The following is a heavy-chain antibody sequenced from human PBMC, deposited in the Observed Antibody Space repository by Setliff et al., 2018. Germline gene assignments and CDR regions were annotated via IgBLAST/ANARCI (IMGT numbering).Heavy chain of an antibody. J-gene: IGHJ4*02. Sequence: ASVKVSCQASGYTFISHYMHWVRQAPGEGLEWMGWINPNNGETKFAQKFQGRVTLARDTSLKTHYMELSNLTSDDTAIYYCARDFIWGGLTGPDYWGQGTLVTVS. D-gene: IGHD3-9*01. CDR3: ARDFIWGGLTGPDY. CDR2: INPNNGET. CDR1: GYTFISHY. V-gene: IGHV1-2*02.